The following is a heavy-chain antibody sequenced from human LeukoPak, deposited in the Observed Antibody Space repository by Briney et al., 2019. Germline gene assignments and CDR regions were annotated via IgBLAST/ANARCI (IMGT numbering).Heavy chain of an antibody. D-gene: IGHD1-26*01. J-gene: IGHJ4*02. CDR3: ARGEWELLLGY. Sequence: SETLSLTCTVSGGSISSYYWSWIRQPPGKGLEWIGYIYYSGSTTYNPSLKSRVTISVDTSKNHFSLKLTSVTAADTAVYYCARGEWELLLGYWGQGTLVTVSS. CDR1: GGSISSYY. V-gene: IGHV4-59*01. CDR2: IYYSGST.